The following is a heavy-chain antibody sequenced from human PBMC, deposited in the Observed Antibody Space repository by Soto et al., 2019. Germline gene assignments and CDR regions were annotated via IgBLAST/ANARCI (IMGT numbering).Heavy chain of an antibody. CDR2: IYYSGST. CDR3: ARHPEDYSGFDY. Sequence: SETLSLTCTVSGGSISSYYWSWIRQPPGKGLEWIGYIYYSGSTNYNPSLKSRVTISVDTSKNQFSLKLSPVTAADTAVYYCARHPEDYSGFDYWGQGTLVTVSS. V-gene: IGHV4-59*08. CDR1: GGSISSYY. J-gene: IGHJ4*02. D-gene: IGHD4-4*01.